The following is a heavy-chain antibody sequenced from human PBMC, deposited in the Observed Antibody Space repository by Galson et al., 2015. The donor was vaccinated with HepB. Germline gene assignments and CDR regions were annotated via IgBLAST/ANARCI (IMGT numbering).Heavy chain of an antibody. J-gene: IGHJ6*02. D-gene: IGHD2-2*01. CDR3: ATYCSSTTCYENYYYGMDV. CDR1: GYTFTNYD. CDR2: MNPNSGNT. Sequence: SVKVSCKASGYTFTNYDINWVRQATGQGLEWMGWMNPNSGNTVYAQKFQGRVTMTRNTSINTAYMELSSLTSEDTAVYYCATYCSSTTCYENYYYGMDVWGQGTTVTVSS. V-gene: IGHV1-8*01.